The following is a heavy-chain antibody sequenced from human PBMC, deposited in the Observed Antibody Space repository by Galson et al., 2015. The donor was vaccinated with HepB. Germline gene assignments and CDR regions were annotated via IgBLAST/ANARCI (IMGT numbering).Heavy chain of an antibody. D-gene: IGHD6-6*01. Sequence: SLRLSCAASGFTFSSYSMSWVRQAPGKGLEWVSSISSSSSYIYYADSVKGRFTISRDNAKNSLYLQMNSLRAEDTAVYYCARDPSIAAPAYYYYYMDVWGKGTTVTVSS. V-gene: IGHV3-21*01. CDR3: ARDPSIAAPAYYYYYMDV. CDR1: GFTFSSYS. J-gene: IGHJ6*03. CDR2: ISSSSSYI.